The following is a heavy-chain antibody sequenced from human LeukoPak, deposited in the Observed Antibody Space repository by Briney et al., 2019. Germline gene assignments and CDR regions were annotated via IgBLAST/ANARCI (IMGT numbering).Heavy chain of an antibody. D-gene: IGHD2-15*01. V-gene: IGHV3-11*04. J-gene: IGHJ5*02. Sequence: GGSLRLSCAASGFTFSDYYMSWIRQAPGKGLEWVSYISSSGSTIYYADSVKGRFSISRDNAKNSLYLQMNSLRAEDTAVYYCARPYCSGGSCFLDHWGQGTLVTVSS. CDR1: GFTFSDYY. CDR2: ISSSGSTI. CDR3: ARPYCSGGSCFLDH.